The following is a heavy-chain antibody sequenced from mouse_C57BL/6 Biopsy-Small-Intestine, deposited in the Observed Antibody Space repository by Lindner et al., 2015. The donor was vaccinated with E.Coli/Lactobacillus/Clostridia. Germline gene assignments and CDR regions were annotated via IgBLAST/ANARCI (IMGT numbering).Heavy chain of an antibody. CDR3: ARGDYGRASYFDY. J-gene: IGHJ2*01. D-gene: IGHD2-1*01. Sequence: VQLQESGAELAKPGASVKLSCKAFGYTFTTFWMHWVKQRPGRGLEWIGYMNPSSGYINYNQKFKDKATLTADKSSSTAYMHLNSLTSEDSAVYFCARGDYGRASYFDYWGQGTTLTVSS. CDR2: MNPSSGYI. V-gene: IGHV1-7*01. CDR1: GYTFTTFW.